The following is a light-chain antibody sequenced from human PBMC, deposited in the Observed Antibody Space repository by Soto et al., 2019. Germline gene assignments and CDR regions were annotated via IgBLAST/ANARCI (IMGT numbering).Light chain of an antibody. CDR2: GAS. Sequence: EIVLTQSPATLSLSPGERATLSCRASQSIRSPFLAWYQQKPGQAPRLFIHGASSRATGIPDRFSGSGSGTDFTLTISRLELEDFAVYFCGSDEWTFGQGTKVE. J-gene: IGKJ1*01. V-gene: IGKV3-20*01. CDR3: GSDEWT. CDR1: QSIRSPF.